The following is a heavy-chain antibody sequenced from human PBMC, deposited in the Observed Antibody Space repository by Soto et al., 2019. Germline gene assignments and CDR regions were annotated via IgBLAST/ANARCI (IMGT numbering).Heavy chain of an antibody. CDR3: AKTIVPAAIGYNWFDP. V-gene: IGHV3-23*01. J-gene: IGHJ5*02. D-gene: IGHD2-2*02. CDR2: ISGSGGST. Sequence: GGSLRLSCAASGFTFSSYAMSWVRQAPGKGLEWVSAISGSGGSTYYADSVKGRFTISRDNSKNTLYLQMNSLRAEDTAVYYCAKTIVPAAIGYNWFDPWGQGTLVTVSS. CDR1: GFTFSSYA.